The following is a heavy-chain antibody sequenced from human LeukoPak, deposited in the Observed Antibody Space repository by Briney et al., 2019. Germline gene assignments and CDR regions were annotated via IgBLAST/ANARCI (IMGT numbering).Heavy chain of an antibody. CDR1: GGSFRGYY. CDR2: IYYSGST. J-gene: IGHJ6*02. V-gene: IGHV4-59*01. D-gene: IGHD7-27*01. Sequence: SETLSLTCAVYGGSFRGYYWSWIRQPPGKGLEWIGFIYYSGSTNYNPSLKSRVSISVDTSKNQFSLKLSSVTAADTAVYYCARTGKNWETGYGMDVWGQGTTVTVSS. CDR3: ARTGKNWETGYGMDV.